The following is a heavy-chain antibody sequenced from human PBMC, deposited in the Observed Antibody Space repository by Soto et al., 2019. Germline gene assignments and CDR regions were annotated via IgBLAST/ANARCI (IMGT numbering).Heavy chain of an antibody. CDR2: IKSKTDGGTT. V-gene: IGHV3-15*01. J-gene: IGHJ4*02. CDR3: TTDLRLLLGLGGY. CDR1: GFTFSNAW. D-gene: IGHD2-15*01. Sequence: EVQLVESGGGLVKPGGSLRLSCAASGFTFSNAWMSWVRQAPGKGLEWVGRIKSKTDGGTTDYAAPVKGRFTITRDDSKNTLYLQMNSLKTEDTAVCYCTTDLRLLLGLGGYWGQGTLVTVSS.